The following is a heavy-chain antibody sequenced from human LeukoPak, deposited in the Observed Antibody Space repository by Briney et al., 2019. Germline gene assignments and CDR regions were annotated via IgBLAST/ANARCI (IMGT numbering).Heavy chain of an antibody. V-gene: IGHV1-2*06. CDR1: GYTFTGYY. D-gene: IGHD6-13*01. CDR3: ARSGIAAAGTPQGIYYYYYMDV. J-gene: IGHJ6*03. Sequence: GASVKVSCKASGYTFTGYYMHWVRQAPGQGLEWMGRINPNSGGTNYAQKFQGRVTMTRDTSISTAYMELSRLRSDDRAVYYCARSGIAAAGTPQGIYYYYYMDVWGKGTTVTVSS. CDR2: INPNSGGT.